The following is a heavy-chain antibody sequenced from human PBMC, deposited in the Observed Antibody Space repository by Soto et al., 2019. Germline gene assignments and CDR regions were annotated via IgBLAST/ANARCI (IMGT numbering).Heavy chain of an antibody. Sequence: QITLNESGPTVVKPAETLTLTCTLSGFSLTTSGVGVGWIRQSPGKAPEWLALIYWDDDKRYSASLKSRLTITKDTSKNQVVLIMASVDPADTATYYCAHRILRTVFGLVTTTAIYFDFWGLGTPVVVSS. CDR1: GFSLTTSGVG. CDR2: IYWDDDK. D-gene: IGHD3-3*01. J-gene: IGHJ4*02. CDR3: AHRILRTVFGLVTTTAIYFDF. V-gene: IGHV2-5*02.